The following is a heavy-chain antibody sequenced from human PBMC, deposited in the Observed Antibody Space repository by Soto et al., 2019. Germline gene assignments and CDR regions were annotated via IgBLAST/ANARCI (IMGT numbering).Heavy chain of an antibody. J-gene: IGHJ4*02. Sequence: SETLSLTCTVSGGSISSYYWSWIRQPPGKGLEWIGYIYYSGSTNYNPSLKSRVTISVDTSKNQFSLKLSAVTAADTAVYYCARHALYNWPRFDYWGQGTLVTVSS. CDR1: GGSISSYY. V-gene: IGHV4-59*08. D-gene: IGHD1-20*01. CDR2: IYYSGST. CDR3: ARHALYNWPRFDY.